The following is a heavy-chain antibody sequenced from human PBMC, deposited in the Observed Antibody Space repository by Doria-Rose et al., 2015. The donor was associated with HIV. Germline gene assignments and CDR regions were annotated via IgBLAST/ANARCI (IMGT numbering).Heavy chain of an antibody. CDR2: INHGGST. CDR3: ARGPSDFGDYVAFQH. Sequence: PGKGLEWIGEINHGGSTDYNPSLKSRVTISLDMSKNQFSLKVTSVTAADTAVYYCARGPSDFGDYVAFQHWGQGTLVTVSS. V-gene: IGHV4-34*01. D-gene: IGHD4-17*01. J-gene: IGHJ1*01.